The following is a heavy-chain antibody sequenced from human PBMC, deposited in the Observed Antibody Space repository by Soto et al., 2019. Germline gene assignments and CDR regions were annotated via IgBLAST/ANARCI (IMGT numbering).Heavy chain of an antibody. J-gene: IGHJ6*02. CDR3: AKDHYGSAIYGMDV. CDR1: GFRFEDYA. CDR2: IAWNSDII. V-gene: IGHV3-9*01. Sequence: EVQLVESGGGLVQPGRSLRLSCAASGFRFEDYAMHWVRQAPGKGLEWVSGIAWNSDIIGYVDSVKGRFTIARDNGKNSLYLQMNSLRPEDTGLYYCAKDHYGSAIYGMDVWGQGTTVTVSS. D-gene: IGHD3-10*01.